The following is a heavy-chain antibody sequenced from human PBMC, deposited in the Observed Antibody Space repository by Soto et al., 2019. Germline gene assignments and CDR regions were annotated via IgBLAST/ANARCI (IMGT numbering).Heavy chain of an antibody. CDR1: GYTFTSYG. V-gene: IGHV1-18*01. CDR2: ISAYNGNT. J-gene: IGHJ4*02. CDR3: ARDRRITMVRGVIITTLGYFDY. D-gene: IGHD3-10*01. Sequence: ASVKVSCKASGYTFTSYGISWVRQAPGQGLEWMGWISAYNGNTNYAQKLQGRVTMTTDTSTSTAYMELRSLRSDDTAVYYCARDRRITMVRGVIITTLGYFDYWGQGTLVTVSS.